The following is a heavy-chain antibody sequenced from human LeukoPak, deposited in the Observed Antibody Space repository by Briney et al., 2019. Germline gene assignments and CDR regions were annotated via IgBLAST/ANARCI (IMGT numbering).Heavy chain of an antibody. CDR1: GYTFTSYA. Sequence: ASVKVSCKASGYTFTSYAMNWVRQAPGQGLEWMGWINTNTGNPTCAQGFTGRFVFSLDTSVSTAYLQISSLKAEDTAVYYCARDFCSSTSCPYYYYMDVWGKGTTVTVSS. CDR2: INTNTGNP. J-gene: IGHJ6*03. D-gene: IGHD2-2*01. V-gene: IGHV7-4-1*02. CDR3: ARDFCSSTSCPYYYYMDV.